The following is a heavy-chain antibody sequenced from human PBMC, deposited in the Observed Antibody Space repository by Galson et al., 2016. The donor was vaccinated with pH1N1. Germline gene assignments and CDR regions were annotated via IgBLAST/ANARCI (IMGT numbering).Heavy chain of an antibody. D-gene: IGHD3-10*01. Sequence: QSGAEVKKPGDSLRISCKGSGYSFTACWIACVRQMPGKGLEWMGIIYPGDSDTRYSPSFPGQVTISVGKSITTAYLQWSSPKASATAMYYCALSPIGTRRNWFAPWGQGTRVIVSS. V-gene: IGHV5-51*03. CDR1: GYSFTACW. J-gene: IGHJ5*02. CDR3: ALSPIGTRRNWFAP. CDR2: IYPGDSDT.